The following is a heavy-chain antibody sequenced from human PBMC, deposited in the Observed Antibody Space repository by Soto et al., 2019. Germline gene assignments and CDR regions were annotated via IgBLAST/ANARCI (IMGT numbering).Heavy chain of an antibody. Sequence: PGGSLRLSCAASGFTFSNYAMHWVRQAPGKGLEWVAVISYDGSNKYYADFVKGRFTISRDNSKNTLYLQMSSLRAEDTAVYYCVKGVVAATPFLAYWGQGTLVTVSS. CDR3: VKGVVAATPFLAY. V-gene: IGHV3-30*14. CDR2: ISYDGSNK. CDR1: GFTFSNYA. D-gene: IGHD2-15*01. J-gene: IGHJ4*02.